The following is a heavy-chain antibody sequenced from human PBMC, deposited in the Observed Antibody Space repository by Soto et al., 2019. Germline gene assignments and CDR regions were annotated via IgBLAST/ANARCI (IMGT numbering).Heavy chain of an antibody. CDR1: GYTFTSYV. J-gene: IGHJ6*02. D-gene: IGHD6-19*01. CDR3: ARDQWLEHYYSYGMDV. Sequence: ASSVKGACKASGYTFTSYVISWVRQAPGQGLEWMGWISAYNGNTNYAQKLQGRVTMTTDTSTSTAYMELRSLRSDDTAVYYCARDQWLEHYYSYGMDVWGQGTTVTVSS. CDR2: ISAYNGNT. V-gene: IGHV1-18*01.